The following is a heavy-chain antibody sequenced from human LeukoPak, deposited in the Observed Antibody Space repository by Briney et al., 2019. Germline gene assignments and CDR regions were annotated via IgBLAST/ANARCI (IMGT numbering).Heavy chain of an antibody. D-gene: IGHD6-13*01. J-gene: IGHJ4*02. Sequence: SETLSLTCTVSLDSLSTDGSYGGWTRQPPGKGLEWIAINYNNGSTYYNPSLKRRFPMPVETSKNQFSLKLSCVTAADTAVYYCSRRGSNWFFDSWGQGTLVTVSS. CDR2: NYNNGST. V-gene: IGHV4-39*01. CDR3: SRRGSNWFFDS. CDR1: LDSLSTDGSY.